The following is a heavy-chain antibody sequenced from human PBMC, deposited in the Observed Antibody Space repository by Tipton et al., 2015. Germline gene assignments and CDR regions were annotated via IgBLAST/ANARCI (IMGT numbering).Heavy chain of an antibody. D-gene: IGHD1-14*01. Sequence: PGLVKPSETLSLTCAVSAYSISSDYYWSWIRQSPGEGLEWIGYIYYSGSTNYNPSLRSRVAMSMDTSKNQFSLKLTSVTAADAAVYYCARDDHQVNAFDIWGQGTMVTVSS. CDR2: IYYSGST. CDR3: ARDDHQVNAFDI. J-gene: IGHJ3*02. V-gene: IGHV4-61*01. CDR1: AYSISSDYY.